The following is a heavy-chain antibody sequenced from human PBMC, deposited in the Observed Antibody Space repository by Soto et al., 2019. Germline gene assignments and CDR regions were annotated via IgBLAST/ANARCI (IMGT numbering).Heavy chain of an antibody. CDR2: IIPIFGTA. J-gene: IGHJ6*02. Sequence: ASVKVSCKASGGTFSSYAISWGRQAPGQGLEWMGGIIPIFGTANYAQKFQGRVTITADESTSTAYMELSSLRSEDTAVYYCERRGAGDWCSGGSFYSDYYYYYGKDVWGQGHTVTVSS. D-gene: IGHD2-15*01. CDR3: ERRGAGDWCSGGSFYSDYYYYYGKDV. V-gene: IGHV1-69*13. CDR1: GGTFSSYA.